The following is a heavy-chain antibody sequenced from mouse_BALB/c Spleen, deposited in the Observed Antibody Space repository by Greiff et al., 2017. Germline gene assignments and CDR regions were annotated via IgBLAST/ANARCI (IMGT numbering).Heavy chain of an antibody. D-gene: IGHD4-1*02. V-gene: IGHV2-9*02. CDR2: IWAGGST. J-gene: IGHJ3*01. CDR3: ASSTGRVAY. Sequence: LVAPSQSLSITCPVSGFSLTSYGVHWVRQPPGKGLEWLGVIWAGGSTNYNSALMSRLSISKDNSKSQVFLKMNSLQTDDTAMYYCASSTGRVAYWGQGTLVTVSA. CDR1: GFSLTSYG.